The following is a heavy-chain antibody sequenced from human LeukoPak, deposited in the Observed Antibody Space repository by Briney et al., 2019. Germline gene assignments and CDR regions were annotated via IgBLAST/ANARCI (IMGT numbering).Heavy chain of an antibody. D-gene: IGHD2-21*01. CDR3: ATGVFQALFDY. CDR2: IYYSGST. Sequence: PSETLSLTCTVSGGSISSSSYYWGWIRQPPGKGLEWIGSIYYSGSTYYNPSLKSRVTISVDTSKNQFSLKLSSVTAADTAVYYCATGVFQALFDYWGQGTLVTVSS. J-gene: IGHJ4*02. V-gene: IGHV4-39*07. CDR1: GGSISSSSYY.